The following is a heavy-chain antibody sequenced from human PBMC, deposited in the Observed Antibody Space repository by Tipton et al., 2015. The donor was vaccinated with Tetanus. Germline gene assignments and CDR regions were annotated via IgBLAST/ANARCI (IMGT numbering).Heavy chain of an antibody. CDR2: IYYSGST. J-gene: IGHJ6*02. V-gene: IGHV4-59*01. CDR1: GASISSYY. Sequence: GSLRLSCTVSGASISSYYWSWIRQPPGKGLEWIGYIYYSGSTNYNPSLKSRVTISVDTSKNQFSLKLSSVTAADTAVYYCARDNRVPLRFGELLEFYYYYGMDVWGQGTTVTVSS. CDR3: ARDNRVPLRFGELLEFYYYYGMDV. D-gene: IGHD3-10*01.